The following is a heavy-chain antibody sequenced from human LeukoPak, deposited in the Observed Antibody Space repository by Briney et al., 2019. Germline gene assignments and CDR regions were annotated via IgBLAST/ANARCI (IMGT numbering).Heavy chain of an antibody. D-gene: IGHD1-26*01. J-gene: IGHJ4*02. CDR3: ASSIVGATSGFDY. CDR1: GGSISSYY. V-gene: IGHV4-38-2*02. Sequence: SETLSLTCTVSGGSISSYYWGWIRQPPGKGLEWIESIYHSGSTYYNPSLKSRVTISVDTSKNQFSLKLSSVTAADTAVYYCASSIVGATSGFDYWGQGTLVTVSS. CDR2: IYHSGST.